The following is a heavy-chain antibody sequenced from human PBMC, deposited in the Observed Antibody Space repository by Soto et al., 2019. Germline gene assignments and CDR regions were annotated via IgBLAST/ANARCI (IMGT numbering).Heavy chain of an antibody. Sequence: GGSLRLSCAASGLTFSTSVMHWVRQAPGKGLEWVAVISYDGSNKYYADSVKGRFTISRDNSKNTLYLQMNSLRAEDTAVYYCARDDCSGGSCYSNYGMDVWGQGTTVTVSS. CDR3: ARDDCSGGSCYSNYGMDV. D-gene: IGHD2-15*01. V-gene: IGHV3-30-3*01. CDR2: ISYDGSNK. J-gene: IGHJ6*02. CDR1: GLTFSTSV.